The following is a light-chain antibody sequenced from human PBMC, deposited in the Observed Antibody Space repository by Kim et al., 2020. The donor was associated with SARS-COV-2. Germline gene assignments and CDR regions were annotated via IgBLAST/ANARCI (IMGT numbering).Light chain of an antibody. CDR2: AAS. V-gene: IGKV1-39*01. Sequence: DIQMTQSPSSLSASAGDRVTITCRASQSISNYLNWYQQKPGKAPKLLIYAASSLQTGVPSRFSGSGSGTDFTLTISSLQPEDCATYHCQQTYTTPYTFGQGTKLEI. CDR3: QQTYTTPYT. J-gene: IGKJ2*01. CDR1: QSISNY.